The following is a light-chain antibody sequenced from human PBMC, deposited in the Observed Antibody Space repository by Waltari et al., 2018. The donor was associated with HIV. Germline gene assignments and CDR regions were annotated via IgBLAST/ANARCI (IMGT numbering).Light chain of an antibody. CDR1: RSDVGGSDY. CDR2: EVF. Sequence: QSALTQPPSASGSPGQSVTISCTGTRSDVGGSDYVSWYQQHPGKAPRLMIYEVFKRPTGVPDLFFGSRSDSGNTASLTVSGLQAEDEADYYCSSYGDGNKLIFGGGTKLTVL. J-gene: IGLJ2*01. CDR3: SSYGDGNKLI. V-gene: IGLV2-8*01.